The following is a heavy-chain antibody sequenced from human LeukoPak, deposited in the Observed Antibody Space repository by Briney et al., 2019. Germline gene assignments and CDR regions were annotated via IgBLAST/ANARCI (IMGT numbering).Heavy chain of an antibody. J-gene: IGHJ4*02. CDR1: GFTFSSYS. CDR3: ARDLLVRGYSGYDFSDY. D-gene: IGHD5-12*01. V-gene: IGHV3-21*01. Sequence: PGGSLRLSCAASGFTFSSYSMNWVRQAPGKGLEWVSSISSSSSYIYYADSVKGRFTISRDNAKNSLYLQMNSLRAEDTAVYYCARDLLVRGYSGYDFSDYWGQGTLVTVSS. CDR2: ISSSSSYI.